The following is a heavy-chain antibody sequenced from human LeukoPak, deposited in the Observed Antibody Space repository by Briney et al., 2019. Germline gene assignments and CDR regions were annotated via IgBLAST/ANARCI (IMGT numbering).Heavy chain of an antibody. V-gene: IGHV1-2*06. CDR2: INPNSGGT. Sequence: ASVKVSCKASGYTFTGYYMHWVRQAPGQGLEWMGRINPNSGGTNYAQKFQGRVTMTRDTSISTAYMELSRLRSDDTAVYYCARGRGCSSTSCIRRGMDVWGQGTTVTVSS. CDR3: ARGRGCSSTSCIRRGMDV. D-gene: IGHD2-2*01. CDR1: GYTFTGYY. J-gene: IGHJ6*02.